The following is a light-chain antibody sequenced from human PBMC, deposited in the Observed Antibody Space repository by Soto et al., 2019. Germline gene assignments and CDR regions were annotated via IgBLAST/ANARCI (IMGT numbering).Light chain of an antibody. CDR3: CSYAGTFTPVV. CDR2: DVT. V-gene: IGLV2-11*01. Sequence: QSALTQPRSVSGSPGQSVAISCTGSSSDGGSSNFVSWYQQHPGKAPKLMIYDVTARPSGVPDRFSASKSGNTASLTISGLQAEDEADYYCCSYAGTFTPVVFGGGTKLTVL. CDR1: SSDGGSSNF. J-gene: IGLJ2*01.